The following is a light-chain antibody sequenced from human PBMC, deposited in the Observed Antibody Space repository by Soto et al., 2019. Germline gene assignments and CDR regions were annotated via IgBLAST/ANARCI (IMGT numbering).Light chain of an antibody. V-gene: IGKV3-15*01. Sequence: EIVMTQSPATLSVSPGERATLSCRASQSVSSNLAWYQQKPGQAPRLLIYGASTRATGIPARVSGSGSGTEFTLTISSLQSEDFAVYYCQQYEAFGQGTKVDIK. CDR2: GAS. J-gene: IGKJ1*01. CDR1: QSVSSN. CDR3: QQYEA.